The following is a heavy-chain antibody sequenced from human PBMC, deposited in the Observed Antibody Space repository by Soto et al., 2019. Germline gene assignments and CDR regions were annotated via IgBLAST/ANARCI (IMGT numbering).Heavy chain of an antibody. J-gene: IGHJ4*02. CDR3: ARDSGWPILNFDN. D-gene: IGHD3-10*01. Sequence: PGGPLRFSCAPFDSASSSNGINGVARAPGKGLEWVAASSYDGRETFYADSAKGRFTVSKEMSKNTAFLQMNALRHEDTAVYFCARDSGWPILNFDNWGQGTPVTVSS. V-gene: IGHV3-30*03. CDR1: DSASSSNG. CDR2: SSYDGRET.